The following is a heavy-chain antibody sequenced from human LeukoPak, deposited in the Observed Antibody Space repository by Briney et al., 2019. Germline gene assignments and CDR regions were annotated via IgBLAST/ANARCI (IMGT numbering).Heavy chain of an antibody. CDR3: ATPSGLYYDSSGYYPPFDY. V-gene: IGHV4-59*12. D-gene: IGHD3-22*01. CDR2: IYYSGST. Sequence: SSETLSLTCTVSGGSISSYYWSWIRQPPGKGLEWIGYIYYSGSTNYNPSLKSQVTISVDTSQNQFSLKLSSVTAADTAVYYCATPSGLYYDSSGYYPPFDYWGQGTLVTVSS. CDR1: GGSISSYY. J-gene: IGHJ4*02.